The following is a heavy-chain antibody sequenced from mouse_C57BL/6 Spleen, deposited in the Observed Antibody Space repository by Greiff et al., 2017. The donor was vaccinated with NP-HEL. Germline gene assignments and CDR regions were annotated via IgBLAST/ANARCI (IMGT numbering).Heavy chain of an antibody. CDR1: GYTFTSYW. D-gene: IGHD1-1*01. CDR3: AIITTVTRWYFDV. J-gene: IGHJ1*03. CDR2: IYPGSGST. V-gene: IGHV1-55*01. Sequence: QVQLQQSGAELVKPGASVKMSCKASGYTFTSYWITWVKQRPGQGLEWIGDIYPGSGSTNYNEKFKSKATLTVDTSSSTAYMQLSSLTSEDSAVYYCAIITTVTRWYFDVWGTGTTVTVSS.